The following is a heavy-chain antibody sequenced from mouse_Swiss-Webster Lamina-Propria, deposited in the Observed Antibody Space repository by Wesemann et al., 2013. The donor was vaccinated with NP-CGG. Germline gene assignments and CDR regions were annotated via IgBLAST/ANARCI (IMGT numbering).Heavy chain of an antibody. Sequence: VRQPPGKGLEWLGVIWAGGSTNYNSALMSRLSISKDNSKSQVFLKMNSLQTDDTAMYYCARERWLLPPYAMDYWGQGTSVTVSS. V-gene: IGHV2-9*02. CDR2: IWAGGST. D-gene: IGHD2-3*01. J-gene: IGHJ4*01. CDR3: ARERWLLPPYAMDY.